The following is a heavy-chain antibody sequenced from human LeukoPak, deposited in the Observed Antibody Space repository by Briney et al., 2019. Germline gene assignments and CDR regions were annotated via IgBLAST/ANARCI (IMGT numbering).Heavy chain of an antibody. CDR3: ARGGYSYGYPSFDY. CDR1: GFTFSSYA. CDR2: ISSNGGST. D-gene: IGHD5-18*01. Sequence: GGSLRLSCSASGFTFSSYAMHWVRQAPGKGLEYVSAISSNGGSTYYADSVKGRFTISRDNSKNTLYLQMSSLRAEDTAVYYCARGGYSYGYPSFDYWGQGTLVTVSS. J-gene: IGHJ4*02. V-gene: IGHV3-64D*06.